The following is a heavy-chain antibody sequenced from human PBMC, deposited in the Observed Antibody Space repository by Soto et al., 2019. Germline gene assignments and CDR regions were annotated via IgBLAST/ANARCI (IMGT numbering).Heavy chain of an antibody. V-gene: IGHV3-53*01. Sequence: EVQLVESGGGLIQPGGSLRLSCAVSGFTVSNNYMSWVRQAPGKGLEGVSVIYSGGYTAYGDSVKGRFTISRDNSKNQLILQRKDRGPAHPAFFYWATHPGGGGYWGQGTLVTVSS. CDR3: ATHPGGGGY. J-gene: IGHJ4*02. D-gene: IGHD3-10*01. CDR2: IYSGGYT. CDR1: GFTVSNNY.